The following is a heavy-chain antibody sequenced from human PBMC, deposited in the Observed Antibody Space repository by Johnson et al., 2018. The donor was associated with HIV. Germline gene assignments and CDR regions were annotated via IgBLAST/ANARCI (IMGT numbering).Heavy chain of an antibody. CDR3: ARALRWPNAFDI. Sequence: QVQVVESGGGVVQPGRSLRLSCAASGFTFSDYYMSWIRQAPGKGLEWVSYISSSGSTLYYADSVKCRFTISRDNTKNSLYLQMSSLRAEDTTIYYCARALRWPNAFDIWGQGTLVTVSS. CDR2: ISSSGSTL. J-gene: IGHJ3*02. V-gene: IGHV3-11*04. D-gene: IGHD4-23*01. CDR1: GFTFSDYY.